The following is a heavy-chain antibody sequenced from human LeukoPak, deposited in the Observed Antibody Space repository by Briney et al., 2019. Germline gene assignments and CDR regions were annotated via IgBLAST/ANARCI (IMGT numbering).Heavy chain of an antibody. D-gene: IGHD3-22*01. CDR2: IIPIFGTA. Sequence: SVKVSCKASGGTFSSYAISWVRQAPGQGLEWMGGIIPIFGTANYAQKFQGRVTITTDESTSTAYMELSSLRSEDTAVYYCARDRVVVGIRGYYFDYWGQGTLVTVSS. CDR3: ARDRVVVGIRGYYFDY. J-gene: IGHJ4*02. CDR1: GGTFSSYA. V-gene: IGHV1-69*05.